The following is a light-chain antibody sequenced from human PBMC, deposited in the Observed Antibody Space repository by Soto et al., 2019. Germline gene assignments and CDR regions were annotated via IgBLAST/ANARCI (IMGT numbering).Light chain of an antibody. V-gene: IGLV1-44*01. J-gene: IGLJ1*01. Sequence: QLVLTQPPSASGTPGQRVTISCSGSSSNIGSNTVNWYQQLPGTAPKLLIYSNNQRPSGVPDRFSGSKSGTSASLAISGLQSEDEADYYCAAWDDSLNVRVFGTGTKVTVL. CDR2: SNN. CDR3: AAWDDSLNVRV. CDR1: SSNIGSNT.